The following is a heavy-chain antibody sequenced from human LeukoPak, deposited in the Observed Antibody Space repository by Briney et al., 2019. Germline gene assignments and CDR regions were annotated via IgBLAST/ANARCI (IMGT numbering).Heavy chain of an antibody. J-gene: IGHJ6*03. Sequence: SETLSLTCTVSGGPISSYYWSWIRQPAGKGLEWIGRIYSSGSTNYNPSLKSRVTMSVDTSKNQYYLKVSSVTAADTAVDYCARVGDMDVWGKGTTVTVSS. V-gene: IGHV4-4*07. CDR1: GGPISSYY. CDR2: IYSSGST. CDR3: ARVGDMDV. D-gene: IGHD3-16*01.